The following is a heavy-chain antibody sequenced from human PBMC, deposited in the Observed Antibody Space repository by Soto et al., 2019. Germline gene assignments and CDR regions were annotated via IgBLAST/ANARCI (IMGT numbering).Heavy chain of an antibody. CDR1: GGSITSGDYY. J-gene: IGHJ4*02. V-gene: IGHV4-30-4*01. Sequence: SETLSLTCTVSGGSITSGDYYWSWIRQPPGKGLEWIGYIYYSGTTYYNPSLKSRVTISVDTFKKQFYLKLSSVTAADTAVYYCARELSGYRFGPGEVYWGQGTLVTVSS. D-gene: IGHD5-18*01. CDR2: IYYSGTT. CDR3: ARELSGYRFGPGEVY.